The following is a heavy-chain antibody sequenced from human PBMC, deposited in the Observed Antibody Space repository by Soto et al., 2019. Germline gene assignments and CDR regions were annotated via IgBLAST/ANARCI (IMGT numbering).Heavy chain of an antibody. V-gene: IGHV3-53*01. Sequence: GGSLRLSCAASGFTVSSNYMSWVRQAPGKGLEWVSLIFSGGTTSYADSVKGRFTITRDNSKNTLYLQMNSLRAEDTALYYCARDRSRGLVAFDIWGQGTMVTVSS. CDR1: GFTVSSNY. D-gene: IGHD2-8*02. CDR2: IFSGGTT. CDR3: ARDRSRGLVAFDI. J-gene: IGHJ3*02.